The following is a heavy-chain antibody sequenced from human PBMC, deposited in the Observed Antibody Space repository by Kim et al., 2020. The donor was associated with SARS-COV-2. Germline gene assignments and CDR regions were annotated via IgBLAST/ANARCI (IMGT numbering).Heavy chain of an antibody. D-gene: IGHD6-13*01. V-gene: IGHV1-46*01. CDR2: INPSGGST. Sequence: ASVKVSCKASGYTFTSYYMHWVRQAPGQGLEWMGIINPSGGSTSYAQKFQGRVTMTRDTSTSTVYMELSSLRSEDTAVYYCARGRIAAAAPKGGGAFDIWGQGTMVTVSS. CDR1: GYTFTSYY. CDR3: ARGRIAAAAPKGGGAFDI. J-gene: IGHJ3*02.